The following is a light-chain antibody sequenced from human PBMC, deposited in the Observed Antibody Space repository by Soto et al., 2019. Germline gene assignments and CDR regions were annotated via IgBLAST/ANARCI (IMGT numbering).Light chain of an antibody. V-gene: IGKV1-5*01. J-gene: IGKJ1*01. CDR3: QQYFSRLWT. CDR2: DVS. Sequence: IQMTQSPSTLSASVGDRVTITCRASQDISAYLAWYQQKPGRAPKLLIFDVSSLESGVPAKFSGSGSGTEFTLTISSLQPDDFATYYCQQYFSRLWTFGQGTKVEIK. CDR1: QDISAY.